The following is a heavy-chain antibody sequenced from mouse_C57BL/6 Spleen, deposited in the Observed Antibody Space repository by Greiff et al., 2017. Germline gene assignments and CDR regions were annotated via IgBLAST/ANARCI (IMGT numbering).Heavy chain of an antibody. CDR3: ARGGYYGSRGGDFDY. Sequence: VESEGGLVQPGSSMKLSCTASGFTFSDYYMAWVRQVPEKGLEWVANINYDGSSTYYLDSLKSRFIISRDNAKNILYLQMSSLKSEDTATYYCARGGYYGSRGGDFDYWGQGTTLTVSS. D-gene: IGHD1-1*01. J-gene: IGHJ2*01. V-gene: IGHV5-16*01. CDR2: INYDGSST. CDR1: GFTFSDYY.